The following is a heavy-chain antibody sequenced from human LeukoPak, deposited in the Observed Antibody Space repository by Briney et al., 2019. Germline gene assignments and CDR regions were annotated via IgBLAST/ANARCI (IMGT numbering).Heavy chain of an antibody. Sequence: GGSLRLSCAASGFTFHGHAMHWVRQVQGKGLEWVSLISGDGGSTYYADSVKGRFTISRDNSENSLHLQMNSLTTEDTALYYCARGDQWLIHYWGQGTLVTVSS. V-gene: IGHV3-43*02. CDR1: GFTFHGHA. CDR2: ISGDGGST. D-gene: IGHD6-19*01. J-gene: IGHJ4*02. CDR3: ARGDQWLIHY.